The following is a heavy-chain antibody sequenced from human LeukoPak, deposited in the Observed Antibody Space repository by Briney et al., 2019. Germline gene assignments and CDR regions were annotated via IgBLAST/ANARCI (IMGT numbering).Heavy chain of an antibody. CDR3: ARSRAVAFFDY. D-gene: IGHD6-19*01. V-gene: IGHV3-21*01. CDR2: ITSSSSYI. J-gene: IGHJ4*02. Sequence: GGSLRLSCAASGTTFSSYTMNWVRQAPGKGLEWVSSITSSSSYIYYADSLKGRFTISRDNAKNSLYLQMNSLRAEDTAVYYCARSRAVAFFDYWGQGTLVTVSS. CDR1: GTTFSSYT.